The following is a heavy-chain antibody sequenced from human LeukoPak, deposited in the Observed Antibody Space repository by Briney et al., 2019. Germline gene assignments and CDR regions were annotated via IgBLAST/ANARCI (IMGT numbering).Heavy chain of an antibody. CDR2: IYYSGAT. D-gene: IGHD6-13*01. CDR3: ARGVYIAAAQYGY. J-gene: IGHJ4*02. Sequence: SETLSLTCTVSGGSMSSYYWSWIRQPPGKGLEWIGYIYYSGATNYNPSLKSRVTISVDTSKNQFSLKLRSVTAADTAVYYCARGVYIAAAQYGYWGQGTLVTVSS. CDR1: GGSMSSYY. V-gene: IGHV4-59*01.